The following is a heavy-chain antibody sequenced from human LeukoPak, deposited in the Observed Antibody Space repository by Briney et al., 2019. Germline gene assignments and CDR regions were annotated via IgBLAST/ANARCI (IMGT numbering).Heavy chain of an antibody. J-gene: IGHJ5*02. CDR2: FYYSGTT. CDR3: ARHHCSGGACYSMAWFDP. V-gene: IGHV4-39*01. D-gene: IGHD2-15*01. CDR1: GGSIRSRSYY. Sequence: SETLSLTCTVSGGSIRSRSYYWGWIRQPPGKGLEWIGSFYYSGTTYYNPSLKSRVIITVDTSKNRFSLKLSSVTAADTAVYYCARHHCSGGACYSMAWFDPWGQGTLVTVSS.